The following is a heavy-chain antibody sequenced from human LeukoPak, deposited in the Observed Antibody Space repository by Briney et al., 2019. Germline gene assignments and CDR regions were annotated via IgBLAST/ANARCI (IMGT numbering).Heavy chain of an antibody. J-gene: IGHJ4*02. CDR3: ARALHYYDSSGY. CDR1: GGSISSGDYY. D-gene: IGHD3-22*01. CDR2: IYYSGST. V-gene: IGHV4-30-4*08. Sequence: PSETLSLTCTVSGGSISSGDYYWSWIRQPPGKGLEWIGYIYYSGSTYYNPSLKSRVTISIDTSKNQFSLKLSSVTAADTAVYYCARALHYYDSSGYWGQGTLVTVSS.